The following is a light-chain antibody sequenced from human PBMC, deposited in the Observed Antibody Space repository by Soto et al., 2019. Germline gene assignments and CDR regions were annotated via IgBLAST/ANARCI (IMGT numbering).Light chain of an antibody. CDR1: QSVRSN. Sequence: EIVMTQSPGTLSVSPGERATLFCRASQSVRSNLAWYQQKPGQAPRLLIYGASTRATGIPDRFSGSGSGTEFTLTISSLQSEDFAVYYCQQYNSWPPRTFGQGTKLDIK. J-gene: IGKJ1*01. CDR3: QQYNSWPPRT. V-gene: IGKV3-15*01. CDR2: GAS.